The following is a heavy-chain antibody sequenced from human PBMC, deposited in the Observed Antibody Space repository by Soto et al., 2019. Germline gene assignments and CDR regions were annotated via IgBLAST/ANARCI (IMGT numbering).Heavy chain of an antibody. V-gene: IGHV3-48*02. D-gene: IGHD2-8*01. J-gene: IGHJ4*02. CDR3: ARDARYAFDH. CDR2: ISSGSSTI. CDR1: GFTFSNYD. Sequence: GGSLRLSCAASGFTFSNYDMSWVRQAPGKGLEWVSYISSGSSTIYYADSVKGRFTISRDNAKNSLYLQMDSLRDEDTAVYYCARDARYAFDHWGQGTLVTVSS.